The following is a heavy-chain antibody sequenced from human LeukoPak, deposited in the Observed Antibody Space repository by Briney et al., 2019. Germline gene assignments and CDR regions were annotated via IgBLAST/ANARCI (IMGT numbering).Heavy chain of an antibody. Sequence: SETLSLTCTVSGGSISSYYWSWIRQPPGKGLEWMGYIYYSGSTNYNPSLKSRVTISVDTSKNQFSLKLSSVTAADTAVYYCARWPPDIVVVPAASFAFDIWGQGTMVTVSS. J-gene: IGHJ3*02. CDR3: ARWPPDIVVVPAASFAFDI. V-gene: IGHV4-59*08. CDR1: GGSISSYY. CDR2: IYYSGST. D-gene: IGHD2-2*01.